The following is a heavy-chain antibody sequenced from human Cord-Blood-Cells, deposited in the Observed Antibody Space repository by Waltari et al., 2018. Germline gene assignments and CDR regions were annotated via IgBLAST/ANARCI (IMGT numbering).Heavy chain of an antibody. D-gene: IGHD6-6*01. CDR2: IYHSGST. V-gene: IGHV4-38-2*02. CDR3: ARGGPYSSSSFDY. CDR1: GYSISSGYY. J-gene: IGHJ4*02. Sequence: QVQLQESGPGLVKPSETLSLTCTVSGYSISSGYYWGWIRQPPGKGLEGIGSIYHSGSTYYNPSLKSRVTISVDTSKNQFSLKLSSVTAADTAVYYCARGGPYSSSSFDYWGQGTLVTVSS.